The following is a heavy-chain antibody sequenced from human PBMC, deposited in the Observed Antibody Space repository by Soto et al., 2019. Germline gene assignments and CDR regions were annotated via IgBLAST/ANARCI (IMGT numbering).Heavy chain of an antibody. V-gene: IGHV3-23*01. CDR2: ISGSGGST. Sequence: GGSLRLSCTASGFPFSSYSMSWVRQAPGKGLEWVSAISGSGGSTYYADSVKGRFTISRDNSKNTLYLQMNSLRAEDTAVYYCATATTKDPITMVRGVIYPLLDYWGQGTLVTVSS. CDR3: ATATTKDPITMVRGVIYPLLDY. J-gene: IGHJ4*02. CDR1: GFPFSSYS. D-gene: IGHD3-10*01.